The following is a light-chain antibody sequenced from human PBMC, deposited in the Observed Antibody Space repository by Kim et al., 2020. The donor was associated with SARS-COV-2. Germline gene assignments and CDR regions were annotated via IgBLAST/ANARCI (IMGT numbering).Light chain of an antibody. J-gene: IGKJ1*01. CDR3: QQSYITPRT. V-gene: IGKV1-39*01. CDR1: QRISTY. CDR2: AAS. Sequence: ASGGDRVTITCRASQRISTYLNWYQQKPGRAPKLLIYAASSLQGGVPSRFSGSGSGTDFTLTISSLQPEDFATYYCQQSYITPRTFGQGTKVDIK.